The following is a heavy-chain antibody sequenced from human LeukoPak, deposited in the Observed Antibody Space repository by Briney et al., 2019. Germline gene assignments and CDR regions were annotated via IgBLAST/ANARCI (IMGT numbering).Heavy chain of an antibody. CDR3: ARVSGGFDMDV. CDR2: ISSSSSSI. J-gene: IGHJ6*03. D-gene: IGHD3-10*01. CDR1: GFMFSSNS. V-gene: IGHV3-48*01. Sequence: GGSLRLSCAASGFMFSSNSMNWVRQAPGKGLEWVSYISSSSSSIYYADSVKGRFTISRDNAKNSLYLQMNSLRAEDTAVYYRARVSGGFDMDVWGKGTTVTVSS.